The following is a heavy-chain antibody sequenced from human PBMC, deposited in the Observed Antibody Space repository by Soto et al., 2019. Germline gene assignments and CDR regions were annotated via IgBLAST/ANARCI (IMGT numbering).Heavy chain of an antibody. J-gene: IGHJ4*02. CDR2: ISYDGSNK. CDR1: GFTFSSYA. CDR3: ARETIFGPTLPAASIYFAY. D-gene: IGHD3-3*01. Sequence: GGSLRLSCAASGFTFSSYAMHWVRQAPGKGLEWVAVISYDGSNKYYADSVKGRFTISRDNSKNTLYLQMNSLRAEDTAVYYFARETIFGPTLPAASIYFAYWGQGTLVTVSS. V-gene: IGHV3-30-3*01.